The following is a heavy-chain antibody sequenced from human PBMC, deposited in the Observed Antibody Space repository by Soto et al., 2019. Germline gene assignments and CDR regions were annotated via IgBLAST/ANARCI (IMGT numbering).Heavy chain of an antibody. V-gene: IGHV2-70*04. D-gene: IGHD4-17*01. Sequence: SGPTLVNPTETLTLTCTVSGFSLTTGKMGVSWIRQPPGKALEWLAHIDWDDDKFYSTSLKTRLTISKDTSKNQVVLTMTNMDPVDTATYYCARTLNDYPSWYYFDYWGQGTLVTVSS. CDR2: IDWDDDK. CDR1: GFSLTTGKMG. CDR3: ARTLNDYPSWYYFDY. J-gene: IGHJ4*02.